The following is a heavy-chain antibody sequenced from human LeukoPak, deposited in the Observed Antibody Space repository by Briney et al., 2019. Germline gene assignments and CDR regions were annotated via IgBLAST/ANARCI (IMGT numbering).Heavy chain of an antibody. Sequence: GGSLRLSCAASGFTFSSYAMSWVRQAPGEGLEWVSGISGSGGSTYYADSVKGRFTISRDNSKNMLYLQMNSLRAEDTAVYYCAKPKYDSSGYLFDYWGQGTLVTVSS. V-gene: IGHV3-23*01. J-gene: IGHJ4*02. D-gene: IGHD3-22*01. CDR3: AKPKYDSSGYLFDY. CDR1: GFTFSSYA. CDR2: ISGSGGST.